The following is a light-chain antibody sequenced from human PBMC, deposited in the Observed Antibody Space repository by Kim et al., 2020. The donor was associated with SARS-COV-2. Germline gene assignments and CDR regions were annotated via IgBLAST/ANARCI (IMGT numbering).Light chain of an antibody. J-gene: IGLJ2*01. CDR2: RDS. CDR1: RSNIGGNT. Sequence: GQWVTISCSGSRSNIGGNTVHWYQQVPGTAPKLLIYRDSQRPSGVPDRFSGSKSGTSASLAISGLQSEDESDYYCAAWDDSLNGVVFGGGTKVTVL. V-gene: IGLV1-44*01. CDR3: AAWDDSLNGVV.